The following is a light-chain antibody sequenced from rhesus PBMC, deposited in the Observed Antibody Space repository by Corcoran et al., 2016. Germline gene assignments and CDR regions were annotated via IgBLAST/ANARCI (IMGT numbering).Light chain of an antibody. V-gene: IGKV4-1*01. CDR1: QSLLYSSNNKNY. CDR3: QQYYSTPWT. Sequence: DIVMTQSPDSLAVSLGERVTINCKSSQSLLYSSNNKNYLAWYQQKPGQAPKLLIYWASPRDSGVPNRFSGSGSWTDFTLTISGLQAEDVAVYYCQQYYSTPWTFGQGTKVEIK. J-gene: IGKJ1*01. CDR2: WAS.